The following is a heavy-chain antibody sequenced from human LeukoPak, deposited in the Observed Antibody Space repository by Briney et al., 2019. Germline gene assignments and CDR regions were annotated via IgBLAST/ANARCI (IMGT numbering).Heavy chain of an antibody. V-gene: IGHV3-23*01. CDR3: AKDLMDRLYFGFDY. CDR2: ISGSGGST. Sequence: GGSLRLSCAASGFTFSSYAMSWVRQAPGKGLEWVSGISGSGGSTYYADSVKGRFTISRDNSKNTLYLQMNSLRAEDTAVYYCAKDLMDRLYFGFDYWGQGTLVTVSS. D-gene: IGHD3-10*01. CDR1: GFTFSSYA. J-gene: IGHJ4*02.